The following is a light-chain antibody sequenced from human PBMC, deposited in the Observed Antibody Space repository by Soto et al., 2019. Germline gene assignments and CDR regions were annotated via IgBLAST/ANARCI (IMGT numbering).Light chain of an antibody. J-gene: IGKJ1*01. CDR1: QGISSY. CDR2: AAS. Sequence: DIQLTQSPSFLSASVGDRVTITCRASQGISSYLAWYQQKPGKAPKLLIYAASTLQSGVPSRFSGSGSGTEFTLTISSLQPEDFATYYCQQYNSYRTFGQGTKVEI. V-gene: IGKV1-9*01. CDR3: QQYNSYRT.